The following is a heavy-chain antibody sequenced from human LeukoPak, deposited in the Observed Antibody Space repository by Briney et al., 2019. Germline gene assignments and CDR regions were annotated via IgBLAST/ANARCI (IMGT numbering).Heavy chain of an antibody. Sequence: ASVKVSCKASGYTFTGYYIHWVRQAPGQGLEWMGWINPNSGGTDYAQKFQGRVTMTRDTSISTAYMELSRLRSDDTAVYYCARDDYYDSSGYYLWRYYYYYGMDVWGQGTTVTVSS. CDR3: ARDDYYDSSGYYLWRYYYYYGMDV. J-gene: IGHJ6*02. CDR1: GYTFTGYY. CDR2: INPNSGGT. V-gene: IGHV1-2*02. D-gene: IGHD3-22*01.